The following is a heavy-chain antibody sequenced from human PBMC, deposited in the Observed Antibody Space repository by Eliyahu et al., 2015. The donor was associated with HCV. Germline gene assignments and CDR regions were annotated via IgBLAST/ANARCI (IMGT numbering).Heavy chain of an antibody. J-gene: IGHJ4*02. CDR3: ANEIRPNDY. D-gene: IGHD4-17*01. CDR2: IGTSETST. CDR1: EFTFSSHA. Sequence: EVQLLESGGGLVQPGGSLRLSCAAXEFTFSSHAXSWVXQAPGXGLEWVSSIGTSETSTYYADSVNGRFTISRDNSKNTLYLQMSGLRVEDTAVYYCANEIRPNDYWGRGTLVTVSS. V-gene: IGHV3-23*01.